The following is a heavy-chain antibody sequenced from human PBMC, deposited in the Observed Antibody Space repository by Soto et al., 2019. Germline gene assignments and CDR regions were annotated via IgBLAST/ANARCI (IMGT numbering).Heavy chain of an antibody. J-gene: IGHJ4*02. CDR2: IYYSGTT. CDR1: GGSISSGDYY. D-gene: IGHD6-6*01. V-gene: IGHV4-30-4*01. Sequence: QVQLQESGPGLVKPSQTLSLTCTVSGGSISSGDYYWSWMRQPPGKGLEWIGYIYYSGTTYYNPSLKSRVTISVDKSKNQFSLKLSSVTAADTAVYYCARVGSSAEFDYWGQGTLVTXSS. CDR3: ARVGSSAEFDY.